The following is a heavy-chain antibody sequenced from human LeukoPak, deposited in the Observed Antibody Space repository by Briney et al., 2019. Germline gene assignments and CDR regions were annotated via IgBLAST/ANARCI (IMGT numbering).Heavy chain of an antibody. V-gene: IGHV3-7*01. CDR3: ARNGEPLYYFDY. J-gene: IGHJ4*02. CDR2: IKQDGSEK. CDR1: GLTFSSYW. Sequence: GRSLRLSCAASGLTFSSYWMSWVRQAPGKGLEWVANIKQDGSEKYYVDSVKGRFTISRDNAKNSLYLQMNSLRAEDTAVYYCARNGEPLYYFDYWGQGTLVTVSS. D-gene: IGHD3-10*01.